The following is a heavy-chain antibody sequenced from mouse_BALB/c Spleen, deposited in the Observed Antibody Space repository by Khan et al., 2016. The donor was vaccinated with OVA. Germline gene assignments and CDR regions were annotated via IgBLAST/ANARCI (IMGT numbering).Heavy chain of an antibody. V-gene: IGHV1-15*01. Sequence: QVQLKQSGAELVRPGASVTLSCKASGYTFTDYELHWVKQTPVHGLEWTGAIDPEADFTAYNQKFKGKATLTADKSSNTAYMELRSLTSEDSAVYYCTSRVYGSSYEFAYGGQGTLVAVS. J-gene: IGHJ3*01. CDR2: IDPEADFT. CDR3: TSRVYGSSYEFAY. CDR1: GYTFTDYE. D-gene: IGHD1-1*01.